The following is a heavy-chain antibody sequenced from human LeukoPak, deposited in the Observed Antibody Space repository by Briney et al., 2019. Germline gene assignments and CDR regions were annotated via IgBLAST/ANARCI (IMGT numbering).Heavy chain of an antibody. D-gene: IGHD2-15*01. Sequence: ASVKVSCKASGYTFTGYYMHWVRQAPGQGLEWMGWINPSSGGTNYAQKFQGTVTMTRDTSISTAYMELSRLRSDDTAVYYCARDPSLVVAATHLDVWSQGTTVTVSS. CDR1: GYTFTGYY. V-gene: IGHV1-2*02. CDR3: ARDPSLVVAATHLDV. CDR2: INPSSGGT. J-gene: IGHJ6*02.